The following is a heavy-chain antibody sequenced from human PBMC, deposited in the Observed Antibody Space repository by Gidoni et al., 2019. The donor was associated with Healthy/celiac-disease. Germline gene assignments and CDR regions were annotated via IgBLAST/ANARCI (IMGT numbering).Heavy chain of an antibody. Sequence: QVQLVESGGGVVQPGRSLGLPCDASGFPFSRCGMHWVRQAPGKGLEWVAVIWYDGSNKYYADSVKGRLTISRDNSKNTLYLQMNSLRAEDTAVYYCAREGDGYNYLEPRFDSWGQGTLVTVSS. J-gene: IGHJ4*02. CDR3: AREGDGYNYLEPRFDS. V-gene: IGHV3-33*01. D-gene: IGHD5-12*01. CDR1: GFPFSRCG. CDR2: IWYDGSNK.